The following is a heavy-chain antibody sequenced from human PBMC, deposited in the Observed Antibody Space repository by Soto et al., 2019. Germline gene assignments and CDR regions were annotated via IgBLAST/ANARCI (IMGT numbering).Heavy chain of an antibody. Sequence: PGRSLRLSCAASGFTFSSYAMHWVRQAPGKGLEWVAVISYDGSNKYYADSVKGRFTIPRDNSKNTLYLQMNSLRAEDTAVYYCARERVQLWSSDRDFDYWGQGTLVTVSS. CDR2: ISYDGSNK. CDR3: ARERVQLWSSDRDFDY. V-gene: IGHV3-30-3*01. CDR1: GFTFSSYA. J-gene: IGHJ4*02. D-gene: IGHD5-18*01.